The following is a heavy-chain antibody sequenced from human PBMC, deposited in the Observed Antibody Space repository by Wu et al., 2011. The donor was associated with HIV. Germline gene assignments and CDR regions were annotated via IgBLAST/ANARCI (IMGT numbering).Heavy chain of an antibody. CDR2: IIPIFGTA. V-gene: IGHV1-69*01. J-gene: IGHJ3*02. D-gene: IGHD3-22*01. CDR3: AGEPSLNFYDSSGDGAFDI. CDR1: GGTFSSYA. Sequence: SSVKVFCKASGGTFSSYAFSWVRQAPGQGLEWMGGIIPIFGTANYAQKFQGRVTITSDQSTRTVYMELSRLRSEDTAVYYCAGEPSLNFYDSSGDGAFDIWGQGTMVTVSS.